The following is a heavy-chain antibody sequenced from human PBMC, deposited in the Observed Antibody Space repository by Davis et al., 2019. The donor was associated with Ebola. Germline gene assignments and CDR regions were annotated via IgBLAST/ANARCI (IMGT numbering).Heavy chain of an antibody. CDR1: GYTFTSYG. D-gene: IGHD1-1*01. J-gene: IGHJ4*02. V-gene: IGHV1-18*04. CDR3: ARDESEWYGTSFDY. Sequence: PGGSLRLSCKGSGYTFTSYGISWVRQAPGQGLEWMGWISAYNGNTNYAQKLQGRVTMTTDTSTSTAYMELRSLRSDDTAVYYCARDESEWYGTSFDYWGQGTLVTVSS. CDR2: ISAYNGNT.